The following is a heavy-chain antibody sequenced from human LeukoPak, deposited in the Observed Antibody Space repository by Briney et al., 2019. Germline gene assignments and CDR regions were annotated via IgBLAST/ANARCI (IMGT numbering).Heavy chain of an antibody. CDR1: GFTFSSHW. J-gene: IGHJ4*02. V-gene: IGHV3-7*05. Sequence: GGSLRLSCAASGFTFSSHWMTWVRRAPGEGLEWVAYINSDGSGKAFVDSVKGRFTISRDNSKNTLYLQMNSLRAEDTAVYYCAKDIIAAAGTRWGQGTLVTVSS. D-gene: IGHD6-13*01. CDR2: INSDGSGK. CDR3: AKDIIAAAGTR.